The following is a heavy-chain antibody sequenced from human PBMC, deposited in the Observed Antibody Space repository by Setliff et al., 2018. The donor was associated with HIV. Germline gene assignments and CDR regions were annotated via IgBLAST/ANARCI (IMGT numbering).Heavy chain of an antibody. J-gene: IGHJ3*02. CDR2: ISAYNGNT. CDR3: ARRYYYDSSGYWALSVSDRFGAFDI. V-gene: IGHV1-18*01. CDR1: GYTFTSYV. Sequence: ASVKVSCKASGYTFTSYVISWVRQAPGQGLEWMGWISAYNGNTNYAQKLQGRVTMTTDRSTSTAYMELRSLRSDDTAVYYCARRYYYDSSGYWALSVSDRFGAFDIWGQGTMVTVSS. D-gene: IGHD3-22*01.